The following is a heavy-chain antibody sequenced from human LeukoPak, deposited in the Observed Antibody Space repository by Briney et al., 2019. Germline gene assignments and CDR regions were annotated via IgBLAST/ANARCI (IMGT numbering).Heavy chain of an antibody. J-gene: IGHJ4*02. Sequence: PGGSLRLSCAASGFTFSSYAMRWVRQAPGKGLEWVSAISGSGGSTYYADSVKGRFTISRDNSKNTLYLQMNSLRAEDTAVYYCARVYYYDSSGYFGYWGQGTLVTVSS. CDR3: ARVYYYDSSGYFGY. CDR1: GFTFSSYA. CDR2: ISGSGGST. D-gene: IGHD3-22*01. V-gene: IGHV3-23*01.